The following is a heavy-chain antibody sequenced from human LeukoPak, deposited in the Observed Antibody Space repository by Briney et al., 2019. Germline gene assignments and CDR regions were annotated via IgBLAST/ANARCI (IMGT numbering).Heavy chain of an antibody. Sequence: GGSLRLSCEASGFTFSSYAMSWVRQAPGKGLEWVSAISGSGGSTYYADSVKGRFTISRDNSKNTLYLQMNSLRAEDTAVYYCACRGYYDSSGYYSGGGDYWGQGTLVTVSS. CDR2: ISGSGGST. D-gene: IGHD3-22*01. V-gene: IGHV3-23*01. CDR3: ACRGYYDSSGYYSGGGDY. J-gene: IGHJ4*02. CDR1: GFTFSSYA.